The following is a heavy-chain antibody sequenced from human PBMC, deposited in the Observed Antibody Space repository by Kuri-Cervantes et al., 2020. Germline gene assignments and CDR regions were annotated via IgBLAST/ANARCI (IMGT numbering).Heavy chain of an antibody. Sequence: ASVKVSCKASGYTFTGHYMHWVRQAPGQGLEWMGIINPSGGSTSYAQKFQGRVTMTRDTSTSTAYMELSSLRSEDTAVYYCARDTPPLEMATTDYYYGMDVWGQGTTVTVSS. CDR2: INPSGGST. J-gene: IGHJ6*02. D-gene: IGHD5-24*01. V-gene: IGHV1-46*01. CDR3: ARDTPPLEMATTDYYYGMDV. CDR1: GYTFTGHY.